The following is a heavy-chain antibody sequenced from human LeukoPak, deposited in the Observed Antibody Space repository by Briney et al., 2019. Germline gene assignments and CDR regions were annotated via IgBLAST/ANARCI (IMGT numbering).Heavy chain of an antibody. D-gene: IGHD4/OR15-4a*01. V-gene: IGHV4-30-4*01. CDR3: ARELTYADY. J-gene: IGHJ4*02. Sequence: SETLSLTCTVSGGSISSGDYYWSWIRQPPGKGLEWIGYIYYSGSTYYNPSLKSRVTMSVDTSKNQFSLKLSSVTAADAAVYYCARELTYADYWGQGTLVTVSS. CDR2: IYYSGST. CDR1: GGSISSGDYY.